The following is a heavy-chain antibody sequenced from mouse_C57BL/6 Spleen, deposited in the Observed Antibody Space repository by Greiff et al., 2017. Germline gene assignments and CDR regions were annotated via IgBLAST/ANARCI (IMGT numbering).Heavy chain of an antibody. CDR2: IDPETGGT. CDR1: GYTFTDYE. D-gene: IGHD2-3*01. J-gene: IGHJ4*01. V-gene: IGHV1-15*01. Sequence: QVQLQQSGAELVRPGASVTLSCKASGYTFTDYEMNWVKQTPVHGLEWIGAIDPETGGTAYNQKFKGKAILTADKSSSTAYMELRSLTSEDSAVYYCTRGCLLPYAMDYWGQGTSVTVSS. CDR3: TRGCLLPYAMDY.